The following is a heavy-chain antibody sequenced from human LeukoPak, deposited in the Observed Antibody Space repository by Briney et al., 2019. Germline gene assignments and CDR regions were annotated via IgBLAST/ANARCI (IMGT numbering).Heavy chain of an antibody. CDR3: ARELPGMAVAGKGGYFDY. CDR1: GFTFSSYA. CDR2: ISSNGGST. Sequence: GGSLRLSCAASGFTFSSYAMHWVRQAPGKGLEYVSAISSNGGSTYYANSVKGRFTISRDNSKNTLYLQMGSLRAEDMAVYYCARELPGMAVAGKGGYFDYWGQGTLVTVSS. J-gene: IGHJ4*02. D-gene: IGHD6-19*01. V-gene: IGHV3-64*01.